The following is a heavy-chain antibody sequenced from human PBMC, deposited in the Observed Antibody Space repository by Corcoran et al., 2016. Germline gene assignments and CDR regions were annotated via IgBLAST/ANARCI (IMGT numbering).Heavy chain of an antibody. CDR2: IKQDGSEK. Sequence: EVQLVESGGGLVQPGGSLRLSCAASGFTFSSYWMSWVRQAPGKGLEWVANIKQDGSEKYYVDSVKGRFTISRDNAKNSLYLQMNSLRAEETAVYYWSRAPTPTEGGGWPYYYGMDVWGQGTTVTVPS. D-gene: IGHD2-15*01. V-gene: IGHV3-7*03. J-gene: IGHJ6*02. CDR1: GFTFSSYW. CDR3: SRAPTPTEGGGWPYYYGMDV.